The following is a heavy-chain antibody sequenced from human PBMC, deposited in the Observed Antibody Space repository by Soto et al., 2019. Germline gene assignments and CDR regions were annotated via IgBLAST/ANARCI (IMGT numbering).Heavy chain of an antibody. V-gene: IGHV4-34*01. J-gene: IGHJ4*02. CDR2: INHSGTT. CDR1: GGSFSGYY. D-gene: IGHD2-2*01. CDR3: ARGNALTY. Sequence: ETLSLTCAVYGGSFSGYYWSWIRQPPGKGLEWIGEINHSGTTNYNPSLKSRVTISVDTSKNQFSLKLSSVTAADTAVYYCARGNALTYWGQGILVTVSS.